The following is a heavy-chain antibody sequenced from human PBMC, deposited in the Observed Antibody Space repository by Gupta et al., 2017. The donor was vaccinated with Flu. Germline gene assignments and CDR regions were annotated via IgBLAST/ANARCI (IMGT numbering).Heavy chain of an antibody. CDR2: ISYDGSNK. D-gene: IGHD3-16*02. Sequence: QVQLVESGGGVVQPGRSLRLSCAASGFNFSGYGMHWVRQAPGKGLEWVAVISYDGSNKYYADSVKGRFTISRDNFKNTLYLQMNSLRAEDTAVYYCAKDGVWGSYLGANWFDPWGQGTLVAVSS. CDR1: GFNFSGYG. J-gene: IGHJ5*02. CDR3: AKDGVWGSYLGANWFDP. V-gene: IGHV3-30*18.